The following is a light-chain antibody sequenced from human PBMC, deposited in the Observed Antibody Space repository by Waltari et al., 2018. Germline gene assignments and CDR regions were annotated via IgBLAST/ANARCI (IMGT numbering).Light chain of an antibody. V-gene: IGLV2-11*01. J-gene: IGLJ1*01. CDR2: DVS. CDR3: CSYAGSYTYV. CDR1: SSDVGGSTY. Sequence: QSALTQPRSVSGSPGPSVPISCTGTSSDVGGSTYVSWYQQHPGKAPKPMIYDVSKRPSGVPDRFSGSKSGNTASLTISGLQAEDEADYYCCSYAGSYTYVFGTGTKVTVL.